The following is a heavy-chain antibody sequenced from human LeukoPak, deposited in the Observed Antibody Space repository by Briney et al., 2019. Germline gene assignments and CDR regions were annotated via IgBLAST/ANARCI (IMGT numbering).Heavy chain of an antibody. V-gene: IGHV4-34*01. CDR3: ARGGKVAIRA. CDR2: INHSGST. D-gene: IGHD1-26*01. Sequence: SETLSLTCAVYGGSFSGYYWSWIRQPPGKGLEWIGEINHSGSTNYNPSLKSRVTISVDTSKNQLSLKLSSVTAADTAVYYCARGGKVAIRAWGQGTLVTVSS. J-gene: IGHJ1*01. CDR1: GGSFSGYY.